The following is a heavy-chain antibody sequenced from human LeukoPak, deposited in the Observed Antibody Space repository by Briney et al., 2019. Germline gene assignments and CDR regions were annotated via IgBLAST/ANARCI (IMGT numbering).Heavy chain of an antibody. V-gene: IGHV3-74*01. CDR3: ARVNPLMAPGAFDI. D-gene: IGHD2-8*01. Sequence: GGSLRLSCAASGFTFSSYWMHWVRQAPGKGLVWVSRINGDGSSTSYADSVKGRFTISRDNAKISLSLQMKNLGAEDTAVYYCARVNPLMAPGAFDIWGQGTMVAVSS. CDR1: GFTFSSYW. CDR2: INGDGSST. J-gene: IGHJ3*02.